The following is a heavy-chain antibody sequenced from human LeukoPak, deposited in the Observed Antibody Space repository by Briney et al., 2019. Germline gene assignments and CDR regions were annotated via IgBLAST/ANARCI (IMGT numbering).Heavy chain of an antibody. V-gene: IGHV1-18*01. CDR1: GYTFTSYG. CDR2: ISAYNGNT. CDR3: ARDVVDTAMVTENDAFDI. Sequence: GASVKVSCKASGYTFTSYGISWVRQAPGQGLEWMGWISAYNGNTNYAQKLQGRVTMTTDTSTSTAYMELRSLRSDGTAVYYCARDVVDTAMVTENDAFDIWGQGTMVTVSS. J-gene: IGHJ3*02. D-gene: IGHD5-18*01.